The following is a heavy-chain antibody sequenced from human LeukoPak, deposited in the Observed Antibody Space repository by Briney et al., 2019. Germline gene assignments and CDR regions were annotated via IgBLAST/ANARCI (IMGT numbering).Heavy chain of an antibody. Sequence: SETLSLTCTVSGDSIGSGRYYWSWIRQPAGKGLEWIGRLYPTSGSFNYSPSLKSRLTISADTSNNTFSLRLSSVTAADTALYFCARGSYDARLRAPDVWGRGALVTVSS. CDR2: LYPTSGSF. CDR1: GDSIGSGRYY. CDR3: ARGSYDARLRAPDV. V-gene: IGHV4-61*02. D-gene: IGHD3-16*01. J-gene: IGHJ4*02.